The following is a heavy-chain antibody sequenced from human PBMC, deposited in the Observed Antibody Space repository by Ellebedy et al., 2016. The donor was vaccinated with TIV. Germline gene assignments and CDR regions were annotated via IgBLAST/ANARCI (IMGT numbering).Heavy chain of an antibody. D-gene: IGHD3-10*01. Sequence: PGGSLRLSCTASGFIVSNNHMSWVRQAPGKGLEWVGGYTNYADSVKGRFTISTHNSRNTLYLQMTNLRTEDTAVYYCAKGSFPFGDKSERIYSFQYWGQGTLVTVSS. J-gene: IGHJ4*02. CDR3: AKGSFPFGDKSERIYSFQY. CDR1: GFIVSNNH. CDR2: GYT. V-gene: IGHV3-53*04.